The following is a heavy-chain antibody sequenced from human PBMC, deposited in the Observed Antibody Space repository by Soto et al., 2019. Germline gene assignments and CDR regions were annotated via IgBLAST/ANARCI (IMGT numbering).Heavy chain of an antibody. V-gene: IGHV4-31*03. D-gene: IGHD2-15*01. CDR2: IYHSGSS. Sequence: QVQLQESGPGLVKPSQTLSLTCSVSGASMRSGGNYWSWIRQHPVKGLVWMGQIYHSGSSYYNQSLKSRVTMAVDSSKSQFSVTLTSVTAADTAVYYCARARDRFGGHFDYWGRGLLVTVSS. J-gene: IGHJ4*02. CDR1: GASMRSGGNY. CDR3: ARARDRFGGHFDY.